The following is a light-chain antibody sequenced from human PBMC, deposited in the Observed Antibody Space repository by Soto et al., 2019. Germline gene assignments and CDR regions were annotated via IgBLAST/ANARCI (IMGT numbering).Light chain of an antibody. CDR2: DVS. V-gene: IGLV2-14*03. J-gene: IGLJ2*01. Sequence: QPVLTQPASVSGSPGQSITISCTGTSSDVGTYEYVSWYQHHPGKAPKLMIYDVSNRPSGVSDRFSGSKSGNTASLTISGLQAEDEADYYCRAHASHGDVLFGGGTKLTVL. CDR3: RAHASHGDVL. CDR1: SSDVGTYEY.